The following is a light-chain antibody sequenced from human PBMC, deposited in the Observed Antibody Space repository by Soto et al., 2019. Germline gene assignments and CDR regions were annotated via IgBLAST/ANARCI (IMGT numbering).Light chain of an antibody. CDR2: DAS. J-gene: IGKJ1*01. CDR3: QQYNSYSPT. Sequence: DIPMTQSPSTLSASVGDRVTITCRASQSISSWLAWYQQKPGKAPKLLIYDASSLESVVPSRFSGSGSGTEFTLTISSLQPDDFATFYCQQYNSYSPTFGQGTKVEIK. CDR1: QSISSW. V-gene: IGKV1-5*01.